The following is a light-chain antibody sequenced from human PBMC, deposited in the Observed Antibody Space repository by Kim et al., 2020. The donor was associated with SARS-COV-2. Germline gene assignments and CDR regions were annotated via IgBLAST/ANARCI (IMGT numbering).Light chain of an antibody. J-gene: IGKJ4*01. CDR2: GAS. V-gene: IGKV1-17*03. CDR1: QDISYS. Sequence: ASVGDRVTITCRASQDISYSLAWFQQKPGKVPKRLIYGASSLQGGVPSRFSGSGSGTEFTLTISSLQPEDFATYYCLQHKTYPLTFGGGTKVDIK. CDR3: LQHKTYPLT.